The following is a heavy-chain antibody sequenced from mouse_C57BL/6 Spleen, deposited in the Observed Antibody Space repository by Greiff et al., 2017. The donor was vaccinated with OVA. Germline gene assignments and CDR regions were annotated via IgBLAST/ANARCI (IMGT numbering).Heavy chain of an antibody. CDR2: IWSGGST. CDR3: ARDGYLAWFAY. Sequence: VTLVESGPGLVQPSQSLSITCTVSGFSLTSYGVHWVRQSPGTGLEWLGVIWSGGSTDYNAAFISRQSISKDNFKSQVFFKMNSLQADDTAIDYCARDGYLAWFAYWGQGTLVTVSA. CDR1: GFSLTSYG. J-gene: IGHJ3*01. D-gene: IGHD2-3*01. V-gene: IGHV2-2*01.